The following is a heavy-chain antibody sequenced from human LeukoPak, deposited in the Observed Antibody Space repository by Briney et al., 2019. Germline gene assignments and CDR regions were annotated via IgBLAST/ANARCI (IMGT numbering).Heavy chain of an antibody. Sequence: SETLSLTCTVSGYSISSGYYWGWIRQPPGKGLEWIGSIYHSGSTYYNPSLKSRVTISVDTSKNQFSLKLSSVTAADTAVYYCARVGSGHIDYWGQGTLVTVSS. CDR1: GYSISSGYY. CDR2: IYHSGST. D-gene: IGHD5-12*01. CDR3: ARVGSGHIDY. V-gene: IGHV4-38-2*02. J-gene: IGHJ4*02.